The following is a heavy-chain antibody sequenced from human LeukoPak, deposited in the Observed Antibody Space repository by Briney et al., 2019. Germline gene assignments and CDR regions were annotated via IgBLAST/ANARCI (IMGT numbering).Heavy chain of an antibody. V-gene: IGHV1-8*03. J-gene: IGHJ6*03. D-gene: IGHD5-12*01. CDR1: GYTFTSYD. CDR3: ARTMVATMPFYYYYMDV. CDR2: MNPNSGNT. Sequence: ASVKVSCKASGYTFTSYDINWVRQATGQGLEWMGWMNPNSGNTGYAQKFQGRVTITRNTSISTAYMELSSLRSEDTAVYYCARTMVATMPFYYYYMDVWGKGTTVTVSS.